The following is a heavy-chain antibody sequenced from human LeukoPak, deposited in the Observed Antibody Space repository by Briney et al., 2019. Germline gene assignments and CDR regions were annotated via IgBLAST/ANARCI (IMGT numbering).Heavy chain of an antibody. CDR3: ARLGYCSSTSCYTFDY. J-gene: IGHJ4*02. Sequence: ASVKVSCKASGYTFTSYGISWVRQAPGRGLEWMGWISAYNGNTNYAQKLQGRVTMTTDTSTSTAYMELSSLRSEDTAVYYCARLGYCSSTSCYTFDYWGQGTLVTVSS. CDR2: ISAYNGNT. D-gene: IGHD2-2*02. CDR1: GYTFTSYG. V-gene: IGHV1-18*01.